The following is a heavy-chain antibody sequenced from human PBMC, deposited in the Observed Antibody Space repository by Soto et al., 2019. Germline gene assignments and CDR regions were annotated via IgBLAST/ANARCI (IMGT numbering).Heavy chain of an antibody. V-gene: IGHV4-59*01. CDR1: GGSISSYY. Sequence: SETLSLTCTVSGGSISSYYWSWIRQPPGKGLEWIGYIYYSGSTNYNPSLKSRVTISVDTSKNQFSLKLSSVTAADTAVYYCACGGARGYSYGYFALGGRGAWVPVSS. J-gene: IGHJ4*02. CDR2: IYYSGST. D-gene: IGHD5-18*01. CDR3: ACGGARGYSYGYFAL.